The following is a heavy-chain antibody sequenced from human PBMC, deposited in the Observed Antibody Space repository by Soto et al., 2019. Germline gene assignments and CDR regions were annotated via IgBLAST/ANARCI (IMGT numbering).Heavy chain of an antibody. CDR2: ISRDGGTK. V-gene: IGHV3-30*03. D-gene: IGHD2-8*02. Sequence: QVQLMESGGGVVQPGRSLRLSCAASGFTVSSYGMHWGRQAPVKGLEWVAVISRDGGTKYYADSVKGRFTISRDNSRNTLFLEMNSLRGDDIDVYYWTGEVASDYWGQGTLVTVSS. CDR1: GFTVSSYG. J-gene: IGHJ4*02. CDR3: TGEVASDY.